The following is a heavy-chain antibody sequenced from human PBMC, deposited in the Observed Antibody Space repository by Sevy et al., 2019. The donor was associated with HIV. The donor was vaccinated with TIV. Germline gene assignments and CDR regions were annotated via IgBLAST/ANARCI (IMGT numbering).Heavy chain of an antibody. CDR2: IWYDGSNK. CDR3: ARQQLWSRFYAFDI. J-gene: IGHJ3*02. V-gene: IGHV3-33*01. Sequence: GGSLRLSCAASGFTFSSYGMHWVRQAPGKGLEWVAVIWYDGSNKYYADSVKGRFTISRDNSKNTLYLQMNSLRAEDMAVYYCARQQLWSRFYAFDIWGQGTMVTVSS. CDR1: GFTFSSYG. D-gene: IGHD5-18*01.